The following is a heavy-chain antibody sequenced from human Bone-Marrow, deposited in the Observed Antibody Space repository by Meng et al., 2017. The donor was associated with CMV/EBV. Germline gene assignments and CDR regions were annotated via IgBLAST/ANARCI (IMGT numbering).Heavy chain of an antibody. CDR2: IIPSGGST. CDR1: GYTFTSYD. CDR3: ARRGNWYNQGWFDP. V-gene: IGHV1-46*01. D-gene: IGHD1/OR15-1a*01. J-gene: IGHJ5*02. Sequence: ASVKVSCKASGYTFTSYDIHWLRQAPGQGLEWMGIIIPSGGSTSYAQKFQGRVTMTRDTSTSTVYMELSSLRSEDTAVYYCARRGNWYNQGWFDPWGQGTLVTVPQ.